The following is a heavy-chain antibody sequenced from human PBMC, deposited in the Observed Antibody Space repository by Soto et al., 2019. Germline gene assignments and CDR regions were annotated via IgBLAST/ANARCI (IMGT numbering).Heavy chain of an antibody. CDR3: ARFCSSTRCYAKGDVFDI. V-gene: IGHV3-23*01. Sequence: EVQLLESGGGLVQPGGSLRLSCAASGFTFSSYAMSWVRQAPGKGLEWVSGISSSGGSTYYADSVKGRFTISRDNSKNTLYLQMNSLRAEDTALYYCARFCSSTRCYAKGDVFDIWGQGTMVIVSS. CDR1: GFTFSSYA. CDR2: ISSSGGST. D-gene: IGHD2-2*01. J-gene: IGHJ3*02.